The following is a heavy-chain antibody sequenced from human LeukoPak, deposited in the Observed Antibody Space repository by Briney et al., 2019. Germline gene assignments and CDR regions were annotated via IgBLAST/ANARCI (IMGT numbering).Heavy chain of an antibody. Sequence: PGGSLRLSCATSGFTFSDYGFHWVRQAPGKGLEWVAFMSNDGRRRIYYADSVKGRFTISRDNSENTVYMQMNSLRAEDTAVYYCVRGGGGDDKTYPPQHFVHWGQGTLVTVSS. D-gene: IGHD2-21*01. CDR3: VRGGGGDDKTYPPQHFVH. V-gene: IGHV3-30*03. J-gene: IGHJ4*02. CDR1: GFTFSDYG. CDR2: MSNDGRRR.